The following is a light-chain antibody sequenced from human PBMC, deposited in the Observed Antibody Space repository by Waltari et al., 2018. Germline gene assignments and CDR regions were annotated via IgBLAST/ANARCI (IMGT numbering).Light chain of an antibody. J-gene: IGKJ1*01. CDR1: QRISSH. CDR2: GAS. V-gene: IGKV3-15*01. CDR3: HQYHDWPQT. Sequence: EIVMTQSPATLSVSPGERATLSCRASQRISSHLAWYQQKPGQAPRLLIYGASTRATGIPARCSGSGSGTEFTLTISSLQSEDFAVYCCHQYHDWPQTFGQGTKVELK.